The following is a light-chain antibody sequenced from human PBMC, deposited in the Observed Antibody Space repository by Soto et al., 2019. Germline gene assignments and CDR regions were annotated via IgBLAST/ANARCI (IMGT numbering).Light chain of an antibody. Sequence: EIVLPQSPGTLSLSPGERAALSCTASQSVSRSYLAWYQQKRGQAPRLLIYGASSRATGIPDRFSGSGFGTDFALTISRLEPEDFAVYFCQQYGTSPSTWTFGQGTKVDIK. CDR1: QSVSRSY. V-gene: IGKV3-20*01. J-gene: IGKJ1*01. CDR2: GAS. CDR3: QQYGTSPSTWT.